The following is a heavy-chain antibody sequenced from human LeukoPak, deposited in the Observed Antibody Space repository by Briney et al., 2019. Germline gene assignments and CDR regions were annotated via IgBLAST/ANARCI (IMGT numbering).Heavy chain of an antibody. D-gene: IGHD6-19*01. CDR2: INAANGST. J-gene: IGHJ4*02. V-gene: IGHV1-3*01. CDR1: GYTFTSYA. CDR3: ARAYDSGCNY. Sequence: GASVKVSCKASGYTFTSYAIHWVRQAPGQRLEWMGLINAANGSTRYSQTFQDRVTITRDTSASTAYMELSSLRSEDTAVYYCARAYDSGCNYWGQGTLVTVSS.